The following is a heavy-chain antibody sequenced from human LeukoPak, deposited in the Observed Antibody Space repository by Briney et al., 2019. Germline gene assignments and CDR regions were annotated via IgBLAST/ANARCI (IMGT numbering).Heavy chain of an antibody. CDR1: GYTFTGYC. J-gene: IGHJ4*02. CDR3: ARDPSGWELPTDY. V-gene: IGHV1-2*02. CDR2: INPNSGGT. D-gene: IGHD1-26*01. Sequence: ASVKVSCKASGYTFTGYCMHWVRQAPGQGLEWMGWINPNSGGTNYAQKFQGRVTMTRDTSISTAYMELSRLRSDDTAVYYCARDPSGWELPTDYWGQGTLATVSS.